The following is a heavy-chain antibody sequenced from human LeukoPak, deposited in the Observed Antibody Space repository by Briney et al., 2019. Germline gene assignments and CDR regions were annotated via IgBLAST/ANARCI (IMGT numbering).Heavy chain of an antibody. D-gene: IGHD6-13*01. CDR2: ISGSGGST. V-gene: IGHV3-23*01. CDR3: AKEIAALGTPLLDY. J-gene: IGHJ4*02. CDR1: GFTFSSYA. Sequence: GGSLRLSCVASGFTFSSYAMNWVRQAPGKGLEWVSTISGSGGSTDYADSVKGWFTISRDNSKNTLYLLMNNLRAEDTAVYYCAKEIAALGTPLLDYWGQGTLVTVSS.